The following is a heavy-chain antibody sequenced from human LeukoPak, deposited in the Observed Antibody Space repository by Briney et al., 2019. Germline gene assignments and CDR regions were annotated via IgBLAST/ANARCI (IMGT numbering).Heavy chain of an antibody. CDR3: ARGLSYYDSSGYYLVTGGFDF. CDR1: GGSISSGDYY. V-gene: IGHV4-30-4*08. J-gene: IGHJ4*02. Sequence: PSETLSLTCSVSGGSISSGDYYWSWIRQPPGKGLEWIGYIRYTVSTYYNPSLNSRVTVSIDMSKNQFSLKLSSVAAADTAVYYCARGLSYYDSSGYYLVTGGFDFWGQGILVTVSS. CDR2: IRYTVST. D-gene: IGHD3-22*01.